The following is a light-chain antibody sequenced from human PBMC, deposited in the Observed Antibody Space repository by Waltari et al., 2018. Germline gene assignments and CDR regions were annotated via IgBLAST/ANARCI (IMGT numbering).Light chain of an antibody. Sequence: QSVLTQPTSASGTPGQRVTIACSGSSSNRGSNYVYWYQQLPGTAPKLLIYRNNQRPSGVPDRFSGSKSGTSASLAISGLRSEDEADYYCAAWDDSLSGYVFGTGTKVTVL. CDR2: RNN. J-gene: IGLJ1*01. CDR1: SSNRGSNY. V-gene: IGLV1-47*01. CDR3: AAWDDSLSGYV.